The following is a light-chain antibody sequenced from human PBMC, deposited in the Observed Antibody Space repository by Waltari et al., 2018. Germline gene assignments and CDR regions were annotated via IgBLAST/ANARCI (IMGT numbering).Light chain of an antibody. Sequence: DIQMTQSPSTLSASVGDRVTITCRVSQSISSWLAWYQQKPGKAPKLLISKASTLESGVPSRFSGSGSGTEMTLTISSLQPDDFAIYYCQQYSTQPMTFGQGTRLENK. V-gene: IGKV1-5*03. CDR2: KAS. CDR1: QSISSW. CDR3: QQYSTQPMT. J-gene: IGKJ5*01.